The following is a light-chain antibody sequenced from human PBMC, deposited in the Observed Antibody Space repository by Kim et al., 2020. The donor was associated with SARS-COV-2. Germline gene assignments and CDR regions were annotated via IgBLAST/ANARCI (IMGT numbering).Light chain of an antibody. Sequence: GQSITISCTGTSSDVGGYNYVSWYQQHPGKAPNLMIYDVSNRPSGVSNRFSGSKSGNTASLTISGLQAEDEADYYCSSYTSSSTVVFGGGTQLTAL. CDR2: DVS. CDR1: SSDVGGYNY. V-gene: IGLV2-14*03. CDR3: SSYTSSSTVV. J-gene: IGLJ2*01.